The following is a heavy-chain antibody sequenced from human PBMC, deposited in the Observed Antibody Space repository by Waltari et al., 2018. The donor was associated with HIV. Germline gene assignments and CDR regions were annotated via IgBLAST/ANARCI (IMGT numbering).Heavy chain of an antibody. CDR1: EFTVGQNY. CDR2: IYRDGKV. CDR3: ARLATHFYDGFGGGFEAYGMDV. J-gene: IGHJ6*02. D-gene: IGHD3-22*01. V-gene: IGHV3-53*01. Sequence: VQLVESGGTSVKTEGSLRLSCVVFEFTVGQNYRNSVLTAPGRGLEGVSTIYRDGKVVYADPVRGPFTLSRDNSKNMLSLQMNSLRVDDTAKYYCARLATHFYDGFGGGFEAYGMDVWGQGTTVIVSS.